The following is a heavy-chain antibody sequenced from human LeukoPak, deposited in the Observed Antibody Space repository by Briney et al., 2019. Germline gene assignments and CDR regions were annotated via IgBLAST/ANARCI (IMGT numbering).Heavy chain of an antibody. J-gene: IGHJ4*02. Sequence: GGSLRLSCAATGLSVSSNFMSWVRQAPGKGLEWVSVIYGGGSTYYADSVKGRFTISRDTPKNTMYLQMNSLRVEDTAVYYCASWPVGWYGEDSWGQGTLVTVSS. CDR3: ASWPVGWYGEDS. CDR2: IYGGGST. V-gene: IGHV3-53*01. D-gene: IGHD6-19*01. CDR1: GLSVSSNF.